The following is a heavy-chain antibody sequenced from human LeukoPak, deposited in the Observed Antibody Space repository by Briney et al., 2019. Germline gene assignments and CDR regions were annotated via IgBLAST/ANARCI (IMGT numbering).Heavy chain of an antibody. CDR3: AHSRYTYAYAFDS. D-gene: IGHD5-18*01. CDR1: GVSTTTDGVA. J-gene: IGHJ4*02. CDR2: IYWDDDK. V-gene: IGHV2-5*02. Sequence: ESGPTLVKPTQTLTLTCSYSGVSTTTDGVAVGWIRQPPGKALEWLALIYWDDDKRYSPSLQSRLTINRDTFENRVVLTMTNMDPVDTATYYCAHSRYTYAYAFDSWGLGILVTVSS.